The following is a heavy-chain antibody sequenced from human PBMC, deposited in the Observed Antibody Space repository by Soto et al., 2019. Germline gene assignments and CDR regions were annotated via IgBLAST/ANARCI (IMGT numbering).Heavy chain of an antibody. V-gene: IGHV3-72*01. CDR2: TRNKANSYTT. CDR1: GFTFSDRY. CDR3: ARGSQWELLYYFDY. J-gene: IGHJ4*02. Sequence: PGGSLRLSCAASGFTFSDRYMDWVRQAPGKGLEGVGRTRNKANSYTTEYAASVKGRFTISRDDSKNSLYLQMNSLKTEDTAVYYCARGSQWELLYYFDYWGQGTLVTVSS. D-gene: IGHD1-26*01.